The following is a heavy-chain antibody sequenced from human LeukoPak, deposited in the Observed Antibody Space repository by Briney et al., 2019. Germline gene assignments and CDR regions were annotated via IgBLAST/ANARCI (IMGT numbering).Heavy chain of an antibody. Sequence: SETLSLTCAVSGYSISSGYYWGWIRQPPGKGLGWTGSIYHSGSTYYNPSLKSRVTISVDTSKNQFSLKLSSVTAADTAVYYCTRTAAGSPGVFDYWGQGTLVTVSS. J-gene: IGHJ4*02. CDR1: GYSISSGYY. CDR2: IYHSGST. CDR3: TRTAAGSPGVFDY. D-gene: IGHD6-13*01. V-gene: IGHV4-38-2*01.